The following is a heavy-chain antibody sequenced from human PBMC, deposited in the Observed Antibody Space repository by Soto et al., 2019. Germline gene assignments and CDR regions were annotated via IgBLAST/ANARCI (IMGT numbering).Heavy chain of an antibody. CDR1: GASINNNNYY. D-gene: IGHD3-22*01. CDR2: VYYSGTT. J-gene: IGHJ2*01. CDR3: ARMSYFYDKWYFDL. V-gene: IGHV4-30-4*01. Sequence: SETLSLTCTVSGASINNNNYYWSWIRQTPGKGLEWIGYVYYSGTTDYIPSLKSRLSMSIDKSQNQFTLKLNSVTAADTATYYCARMSYFYDKWYFDLWGRGTLVTVSS.